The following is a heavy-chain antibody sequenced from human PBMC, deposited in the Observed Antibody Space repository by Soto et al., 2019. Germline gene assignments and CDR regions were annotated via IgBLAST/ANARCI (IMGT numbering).Heavy chain of an antibody. CDR1: GGSITTSIYN. D-gene: IGHD3-10*01. Sequence: PSETLSLTCSVSGGSITTSIYNGDWIRQPPGKGLDWIGTIYYDGSASYNPSLKSQVTISVDTSKNHFALKVNSVTAADTAVYYCARFYGNAFDVWGRGTVVTVSS. V-gene: IGHV4-39*02. J-gene: IGHJ3*01. CDR2: IYYDGSA. CDR3: ARFYGNAFDV.